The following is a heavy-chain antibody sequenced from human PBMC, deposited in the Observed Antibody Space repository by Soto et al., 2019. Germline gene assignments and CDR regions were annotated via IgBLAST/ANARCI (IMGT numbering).Heavy chain of an antibody. CDR3: ARVGAVVAAPRQTNWFDP. CDR2: INPSGGST. D-gene: IGHD2-15*01. J-gene: IGHJ5*02. Sequence: ASVKVSCKASGYTFTSYYMHWVRQAPGQGLEWMGIINPSGGSTSYAQKFQGRVTMTRDTSTSTVYMELSSLRSEDTAVYYCARVGAVVAAPRQTNWFDPWGQGTLVTVSS. CDR1: GYTFTSYY. V-gene: IGHV1-46*01.